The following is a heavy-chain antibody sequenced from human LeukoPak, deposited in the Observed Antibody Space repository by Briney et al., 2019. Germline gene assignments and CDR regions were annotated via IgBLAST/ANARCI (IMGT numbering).Heavy chain of an antibody. J-gene: IGHJ4*02. CDR1: GFTFSSYA. V-gene: IGHV3-30*04. D-gene: IGHD1-14*01. CDR2: ISYDGSNK. Sequence: GRSLRLSCAASGFTFSSYAMHWVRQAPGKELEWVAVISYDGSNKYYADSVKGRFTISRDNSKNTLYLQMNSLRAEDTAVYYCARAPEDYFDYWGQGTLVTVSS. CDR3: ARAPEDYFDY.